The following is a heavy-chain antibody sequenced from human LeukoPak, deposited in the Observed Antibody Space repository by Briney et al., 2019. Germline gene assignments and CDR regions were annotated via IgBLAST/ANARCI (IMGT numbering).Heavy chain of an antibody. Sequence: PSETLSLTCTVSGASIGNYYWNWVRQSPGKGLEWIGYMFYNGGSNYNPSLESRVTMSIDTSKSQFFLNLTSVTAADTAVYYCAKDVHRFLATYFDPWGQGILVTVSS. J-gene: IGHJ5*02. CDR1: GASIGNYY. CDR2: MFYNGGS. V-gene: IGHV4-59*12. CDR3: AKDVHRFLATYFDP. D-gene: IGHD2/OR15-2a*01.